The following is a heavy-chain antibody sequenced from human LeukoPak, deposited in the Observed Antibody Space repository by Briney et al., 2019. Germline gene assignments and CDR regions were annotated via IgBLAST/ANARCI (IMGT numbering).Heavy chain of an antibody. V-gene: IGHV4-61*02. J-gene: IGHJ5*02. CDR1: GGSISSGSHY. CDR3: ARAGGYGDYINWFDP. D-gene: IGHD4-17*01. CDR2: VYASGST. Sequence: SQTQSLTCTVSGGSISSGSHYWSWIRQPAGKGLEYLGRVYASGSTNYNPSLKSRVTISVDTSKNQFSLRLSSVTAADTAIYYCARAGGYGDYINWFDPWGQGTLVTVSS.